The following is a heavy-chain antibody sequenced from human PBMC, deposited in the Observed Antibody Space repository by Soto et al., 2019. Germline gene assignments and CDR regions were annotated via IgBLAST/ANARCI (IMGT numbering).Heavy chain of an antibody. D-gene: IGHD6-13*01. Sequence: SETLSLTCAVYGGSFSGYYWSWIRQPPGKGLEWIGEINHSGSTNYNPSLKSRVTISVDTSKNQFSLKLSSVTAADTAVYYCATGRMGGSSLKGEFDYWGQGTLVPVYS. V-gene: IGHV4-34*01. CDR1: GGSFSGYY. CDR2: INHSGST. CDR3: ATGRMGGSSLKGEFDY. J-gene: IGHJ4*02.